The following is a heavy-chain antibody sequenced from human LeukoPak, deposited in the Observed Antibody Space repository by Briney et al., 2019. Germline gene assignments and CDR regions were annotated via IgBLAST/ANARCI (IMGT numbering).Heavy chain of an antibody. V-gene: IGHV1-46*01. J-gene: IGHJ4*02. Sequence: ASVKVSCKASGYTFTSYYMHWVRQAPGQGLEWMGIINPSGGSTSYAQKFQGRVTMTRDTSTSTVYMELSSLRSEDTAVYYCARDLYYYDSSGYYPGYWGQGTLVTVSS. CDR3: ARDLYYYDSSGYYPGY. CDR1: GYTFTSYY. CDR2: INPSGGST. D-gene: IGHD3-22*01.